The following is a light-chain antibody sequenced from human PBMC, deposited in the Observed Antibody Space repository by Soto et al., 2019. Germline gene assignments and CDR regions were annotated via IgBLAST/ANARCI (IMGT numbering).Light chain of an antibody. CDR1: QSVSSN. Sequence: EIVMTQSPATRSVSPGERATLSCRASQSVSSNLAWYQQKPGQAPRLLIYGASTRATGIPARFSGSGSGTEFTLTISSLQSEDFAVYYCQQYNNWPPYTVGQGTKVDSK. J-gene: IGKJ2*01. V-gene: IGKV3-15*01. CDR3: QQYNNWPPYT. CDR2: GAS.